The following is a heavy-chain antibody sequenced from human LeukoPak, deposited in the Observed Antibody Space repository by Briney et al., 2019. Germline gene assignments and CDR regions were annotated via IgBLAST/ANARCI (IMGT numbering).Heavy chain of an antibody. CDR3: ARSRGRKVTPFDY. Sequence: SETLSPTCTVSGGSISTYYWSWIRQPPGKGLEWIGYIYTSGSTDYNPSLKSRVTISLDTSNNQFSLNLNSVTAADTAVYYCARSRGRKVTPFDYWGQGILATVSS. V-gene: IGHV4-4*09. D-gene: IGHD3-10*01. J-gene: IGHJ4*02. CDR2: IYTSGST. CDR1: GGSISTYY.